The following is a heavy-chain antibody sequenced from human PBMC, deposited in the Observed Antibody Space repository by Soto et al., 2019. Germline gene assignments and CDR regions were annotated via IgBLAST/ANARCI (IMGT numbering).Heavy chain of an antibody. CDR2: ISYDGTNK. J-gene: IGHJ4*02. D-gene: IGHD3-22*01. CDR1: GFKFSAYD. Sequence: GGSLRLSCAASGFKFSAYDIYWVRQAPGKGLEWVAGISYDGTNKHYADSVKGRFTISRDNSKNTLSLQMNSLRAEDTAVYYCVKTGPLSRRQYSESSGYSEYWGQGTLVTVSS. CDR3: VKTGPLSRRQYSESSGYSEY. V-gene: IGHV3-30*18.